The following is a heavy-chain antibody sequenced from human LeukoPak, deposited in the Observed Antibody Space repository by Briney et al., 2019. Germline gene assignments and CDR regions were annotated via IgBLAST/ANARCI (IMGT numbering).Heavy chain of an antibody. J-gene: IGHJ6*02. CDR2: ISYSGST. V-gene: IGHV4-59*01. D-gene: IGHD2/OR15-2a*01. Sequence: SETLSLTCTVSGGSISSYYWSWIRQPPRKGLEWIGYISYSGSTNYNPSLKSRVTISADTSKNQFSLKLSSVTAADTALYYCAKGGSTNFYYGDVWGQGTTVTVSS. CDR1: GGSISSYY. CDR3: AKGGSTNFYYGDV.